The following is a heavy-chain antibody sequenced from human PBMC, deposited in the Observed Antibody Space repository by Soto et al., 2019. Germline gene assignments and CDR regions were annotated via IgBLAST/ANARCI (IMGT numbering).Heavy chain of an antibody. CDR2: IYYSGST. J-gene: IGHJ5*02. D-gene: IGHD3-10*01. CDR3: ARQEVRDADLWFDP. Sequence: SETLSLTCTVSGGSISSSSYYWGWIRQPPGKGLEWIGSIYYSGSTYYNPSLKSRVTISVDTSKNQFSLKLSSVTAADTAVYYCARQEVRDADLWFDPWGQGTLVTVSS. CDR1: GGSISSSSYY. V-gene: IGHV4-39*01.